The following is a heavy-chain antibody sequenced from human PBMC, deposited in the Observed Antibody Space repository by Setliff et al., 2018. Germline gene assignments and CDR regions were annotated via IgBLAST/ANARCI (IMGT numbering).Heavy chain of an antibody. CDR2: IKGPGAT. V-gene: IGHV3-15*01. J-gene: IGHJ4*02. CDR3: ATRLGDF. Sequence: GGSLRLSCAASGFTFSAAWMTWLRLGPGKGLEWVALIKGPGATDYSASVKDRFTISRDNSKNTMSLQMNSLKTEDTAVYFCATRLGDFWGQGTLVTVS. CDR1: GFTFSAAW.